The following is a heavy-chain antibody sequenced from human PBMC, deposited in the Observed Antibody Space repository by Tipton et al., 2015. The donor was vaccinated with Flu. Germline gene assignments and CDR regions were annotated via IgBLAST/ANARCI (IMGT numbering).Heavy chain of an antibody. V-gene: IGHV1-8*01. J-gene: IGHJ5*02. CDR3: ARGRFWGYCTGGSCPGWFDP. Sequence: QLVQSGAEVKKPGASVKVSCKASGYTFTSYDIHWVRQATGQGLEWMGWMNPNNGNTGSAQKFQGRVTMTRDTSISTGYMELSSLRSEDTAVYYCARGRFWGYCTGGSCPGWFDPWGQGTLVTVSS. CDR2: MNPNNGNT. D-gene: IGHD2-15*01. CDR1: GYTFTSYD.